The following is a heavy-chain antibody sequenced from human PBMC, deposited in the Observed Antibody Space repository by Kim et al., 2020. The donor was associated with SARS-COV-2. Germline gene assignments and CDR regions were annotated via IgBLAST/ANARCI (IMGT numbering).Heavy chain of an antibody. CDR3: AKALETNFQH. Sequence: YADSVRGRFTLARDDSKNTLYLQMNSLRAEDTAVYYCAKALETNFQHWGQGTLVTVSS. J-gene: IGHJ1*01. V-gene: IGHV3-30*02.